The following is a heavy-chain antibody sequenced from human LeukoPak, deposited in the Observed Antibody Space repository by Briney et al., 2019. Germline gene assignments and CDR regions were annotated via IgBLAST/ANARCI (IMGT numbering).Heavy chain of an antibody. D-gene: IGHD6-6*01. CDR1: GFTFSSYA. V-gene: IGHV3-23*01. CDR3: ARFSSDYYYGMDV. CDR2: ISGSGGST. Sequence: PGGSLRLSCAASGFTFSSYAMSWVRQAPGKGLEWVSAISGSGGSTYYADSVKGRFTISRDNSKNTLYLQMNSLRAEDTAVYYCARFSSDYYYGMDVWGQGTTVTVSS. J-gene: IGHJ6*02.